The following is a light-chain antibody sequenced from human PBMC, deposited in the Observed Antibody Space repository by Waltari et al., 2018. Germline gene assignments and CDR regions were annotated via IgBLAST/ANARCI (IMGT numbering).Light chain of an antibody. CDR1: SSDVGGYNF. CDR2: DVS. Sequence: QSALSQPASVSGSPGQSINISCTGTSSDVGGYNFLSWYQQHPGKAPKLMIYDVSNRPSGVSNRFSGSKSGSTASLTISGLQAEDEADYYCSSYTNTILYVFGTGTKVTVL. V-gene: IGLV2-14*03. J-gene: IGLJ1*01. CDR3: SSYTNTILYV.